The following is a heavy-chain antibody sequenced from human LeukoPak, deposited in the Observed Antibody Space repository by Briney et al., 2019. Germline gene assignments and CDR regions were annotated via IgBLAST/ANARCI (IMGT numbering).Heavy chain of an antibody. CDR3: ARGAYYYDSSVPSVY. D-gene: IGHD3-22*01. Sequence: GASVKVSCKASGYTFTGYYMHWVRQAPGQGLEWMGWINPNSGGTNYAQKFQGRVTMTRDTSISTAYMELSRLRSDDTAVYYCARGAYYYDSSVPSVYWGQGTLVTVSS. CDR1: GYTFTGYY. V-gene: IGHV1-2*02. CDR2: INPNSGGT. J-gene: IGHJ4*02.